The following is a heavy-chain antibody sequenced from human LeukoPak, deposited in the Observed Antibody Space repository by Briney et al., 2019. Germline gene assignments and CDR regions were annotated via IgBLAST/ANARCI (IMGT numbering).Heavy chain of an antibody. CDR3: AREWGYDSSGYYLAAFGY. CDR1: GGSISSYY. D-gene: IGHD3-22*01. CDR2: IYYSGST. J-gene: IGHJ4*02. Sequence: ASETLSLTCTVSGGSISSYYWSWIRQPPGKGLEWIGYIYYSGSTSYNPSLKSRVTISVDTSKNQFSLKLSSVTAADTAVYYCAREWGYDSSGYYLAAFGYWGQGTLVTVSS. V-gene: IGHV4-59*01.